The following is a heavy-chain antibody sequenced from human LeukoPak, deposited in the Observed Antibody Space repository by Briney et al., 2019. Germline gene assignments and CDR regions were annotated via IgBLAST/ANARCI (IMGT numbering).Heavy chain of an antibody. CDR3: ARAHDGGSFLFDY. D-gene: IGHD4-23*01. V-gene: IGHV3-33*01. Sequence: GGSLRLSCAPSGFTFSSYGMLWVRQAPGKGLERVAVIWYDGSNKYYADSVKGRFTISRDNSKNTLYLQMNSLTAEDTAVYYCARAHDGGSFLFDYWGQGTLVTVSS. CDR2: IWYDGSNK. J-gene: IGHJ4*02. CDR1: GFTFSSYG.